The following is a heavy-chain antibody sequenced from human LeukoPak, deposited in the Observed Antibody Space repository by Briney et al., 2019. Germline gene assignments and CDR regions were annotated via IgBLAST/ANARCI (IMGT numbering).Heavy chain of an antibody. CDR2: IYYSGTT. Sequence: PSETLSLTCTVSGGSIRSGDYFWSWIRQPLGKGLEWIRYIYYSGTTYYNPSLKSRVTISVDTSKNQFSLKLSSVTAADTAVYYCARSRVVYSSGWPPRSYYYGMDVWGQGTTVTVSS. D-gene: IGHD6-19*01. V-gene: IGHV4-30-4*08. CDR3: ARSRVVYSSGWPPRSYYYGMDV. J-gene: IGHJ6*02. CDR1: GGSIRSGDYF.